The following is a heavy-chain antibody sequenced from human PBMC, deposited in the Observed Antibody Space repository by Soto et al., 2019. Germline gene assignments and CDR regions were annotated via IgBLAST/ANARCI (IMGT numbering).Heavy chain of an antibody. CDR3: ITDLIIGAPSGIEY. Sequence: EVQLVESGGGLVKPGGSLRLSCAASGFTFSNAWMSWVRQAPGKGLEWVGRIKSKIQGGTTDYAAPVKGRFTISRDDSKNMGYLQVNSLKTEDMAVYYCITDLIIGAPSGIEYWGQGTLVTVSS. CDR2: IKSKIQGGTT. J-gene: IGHJ4*02. CDR1: GFTFSNAW. D-gene: IGHD3-3*01. V-gene: IGHV3-15*01.